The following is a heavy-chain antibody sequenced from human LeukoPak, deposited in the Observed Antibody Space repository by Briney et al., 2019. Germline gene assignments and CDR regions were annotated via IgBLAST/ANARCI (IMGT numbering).Heavy chain of an antibody. CDR1: GFTFSSYS. Sequence: GGSLRLSCAASGFTFSSYSMNWVRQAPGKGLEWVSSIGSSSSYIYSADSVKGRFTISRDNAKNSLFLQMNSLRAEDTAVYYCARVSGSYLYYYYGMDVWGQGTTVTVSS. D-gene: IGHD1-26*01. CDR2: IGSSSSYI. V-gene: IGHV3-21*01. CDR3: ARVSGSYLYYYYGMDV. J-gene: IGHJ6*02.